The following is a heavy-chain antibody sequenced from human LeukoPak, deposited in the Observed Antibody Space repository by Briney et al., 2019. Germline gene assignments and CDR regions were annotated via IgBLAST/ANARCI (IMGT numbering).Heavy chain of an antibody. Sequence: GGSLRLSCAASGFAFSSYNMNWVRQAPGKGLEWVSYISSGSNSIYYADSVKGRITISRDNSNNTLYLQMNSLRAEDTAVYYCARAPRYYYGSGTPYYYMDVWGKGTTVTVSS. CDR1: GFAFSSYN. D-gene: IGHD3-10*01. V-gene: IGHV3-48*01. CDR3: ARAPRYYYGSGTPYYYMDV. CDR2: ISSGSNSI. J-gene: IGHJ6*03.